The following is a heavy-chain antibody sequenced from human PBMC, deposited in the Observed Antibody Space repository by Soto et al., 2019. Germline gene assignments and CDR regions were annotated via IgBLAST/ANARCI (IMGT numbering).Heavy chain of an antibody. Sequence: QVQLVQSGAEVKKPGSSVKVSCKASGGTFSSYAISWVRQAPGQGLEWMGGIIPIFGTANYAQKFQGRVTITADDSTSTAYMEVSSLRSEDTAVYYCARGKRYCSSTSCYFSYFDYWGQGTLVTVSS. J-gene: IGHJ4*02. CDR1: GGTFSSYA. D-gene: IGHD2-2*01. CDR2: IIPIFGTA. CDR3: ARGKRYCSSTSCYFSYFDY. V-gene: IGHV1-69*01.